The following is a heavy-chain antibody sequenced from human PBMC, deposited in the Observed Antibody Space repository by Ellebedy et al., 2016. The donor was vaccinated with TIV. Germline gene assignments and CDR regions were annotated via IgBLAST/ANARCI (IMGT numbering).Heavy chain of an antibody. CDR1: GFTFSSYA. J-gene: IGHJ6*02. CDR2: ISYDGSEK. Sequence: GESLKISCAASGFTFSSYAMHWVRQAPGKGLEWVAVISYDGSEKYYADSVKGRFTISRDNSKNTLYLQMNSLRAVDTAVYYCVKDYYGSGSPRVGMDVWGQGTTVTVS. V-gene: IGHV3-30-3*01. CDR3: VKDYYGSGSPRVGMDV. D-gene: IGHD3-10*01.